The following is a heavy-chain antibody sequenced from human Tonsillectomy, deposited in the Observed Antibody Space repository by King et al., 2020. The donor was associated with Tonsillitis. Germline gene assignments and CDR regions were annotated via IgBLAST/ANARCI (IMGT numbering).Heavy chain of an antibody. J-gene: IGHJ4*02. CDR2: IYYSGST. Sequence: QLQESGPGLVKPSETLSLTCTVSGGSISSTSYYWGWIRQPPGRGLEWIGTIYYSGSTYYNPSLKILVTISVDTSKNQFSLKLTSVTAADTAVYYWARHGQQVLGNEHYFAYWGQGTLVTVSS. D-gene: IGHD1-1*01. CDR3: ARHGQQVLGNEHYFAY. CDR1: GGSISSTSYY. V-gene: IGHV4-39*01.